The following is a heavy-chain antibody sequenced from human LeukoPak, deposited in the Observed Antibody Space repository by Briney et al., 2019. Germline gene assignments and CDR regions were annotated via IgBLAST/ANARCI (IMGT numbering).Heavy chain of an antibody. Sequence: GGSLRLSCATSGFNFGSYAMHWVRQAPDKGLQWVAVIWYDGSNKYYADSVEGRFIISRDNSKSTVFLQMNSLRIEDTGVYYCARGAHYGGNSPDYWGQGTLVTVSS. V-gene: IGHV3-30*04. CDR1: GFNFGSYA. CDR2: IWYDGSNK. CDR3: ARGAHYGGNSPDY. J-gene: IGHJ4*02. D-gene: IGHD4-23*01.